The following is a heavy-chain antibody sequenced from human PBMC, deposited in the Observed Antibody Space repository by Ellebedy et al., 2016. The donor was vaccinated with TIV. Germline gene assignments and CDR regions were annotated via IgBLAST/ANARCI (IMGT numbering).Heavy chain of an antibody. CDR2: IYYSGST. CDR3: ARRTGYSSSSSYF. D-gene: IGHD6-6*01. V-gene: IGHV4-39*01. CDR1: GGSISSSTYY. Sequence: SETLSLTCTVSGGSISSSTYYWGWIRQPPGKGLEWIGSIYYSGSTYYNPSLKSRVTISIDSSKNQFSLKLSSVTAADTAVYFCARRTGYSSSSSYFWGQGTLVTVSS. J-gene: IGHJ4*02.